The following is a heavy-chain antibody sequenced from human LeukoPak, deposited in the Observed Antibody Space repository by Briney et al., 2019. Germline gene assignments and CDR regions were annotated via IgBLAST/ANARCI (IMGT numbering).Heavy chain of an antibody. CDR1: GFTFSSYA. D-gene: IGHD4-11*01. CDR3: GKDLNYGLDY. J-gene: IGHJ4*02. Sequence: PGGSLRLSCAASGFTFSSYAIHWVRQAPGKGLEWVAVISYDGSNKYYADSVKGRFTISRDNSKNTLYLQMNSLRAEDTAVYYCGKDLNYGLDYWGQGTLVTVSS. CDR2: ISYDGSNK. V-gene: IGHV3-30-3*01.